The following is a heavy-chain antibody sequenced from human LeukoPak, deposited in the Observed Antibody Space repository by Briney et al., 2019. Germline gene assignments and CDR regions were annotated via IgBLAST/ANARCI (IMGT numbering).Heavy chain of an antibody. CDR2: FYYSGNT. V-gene: IGHV4-39*07. Sequence: SETLSLTCSVSGFSISSSAYYWGWVRQSPGKGPEWIGAFYYSGNTYYKPSLQSRVTISADTSKNQFSLDLTSVTAAEAAIYWCVCQRATLGSTHYYMDAWGKGTTVVVSS. CDR3: VCQRATLGSTHYYMDA. CDR1: GFSISSSAYY. J-gene: IGHJ6*03. D-gene: IGHD3-16*01.